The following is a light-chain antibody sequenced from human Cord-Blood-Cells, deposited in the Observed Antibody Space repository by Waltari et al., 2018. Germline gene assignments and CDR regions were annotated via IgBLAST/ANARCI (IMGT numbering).Light chain of an antibody. CDR3: CSYAGSYTFV. Sequence: QSALTQPRSVSGSPGQSVTISCTGTSSDVGGYNYVSWYQQHPGKAPKHMIYDVSKRPSGVSEPFSDSNSSNTASLTIAGLQAEDESDYYCCSYAGSYTFVFGTGTKVTVL. V-gene: IGLV2-11*01. CDR1: SSDVGGYNY. CDR2: DVS. J-gene: IGLJ1*01.